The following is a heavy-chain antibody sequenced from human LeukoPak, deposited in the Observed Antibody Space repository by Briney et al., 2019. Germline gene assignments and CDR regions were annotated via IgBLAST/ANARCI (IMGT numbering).Heavy chain of an antibody. D-gene: IGHD4-11*01. CDR1: GGSISSGSYY. V-gene: IGHV4-61*02. J-gene: IGHJ5*02. Sequence: SGTLSLTCTVSGGSISSGSYYWSWIRQPAGKGLEWIGRIYTSGSTNYNPSLKSRVTISVDTSKNQFSLKLSSVTAADTAVYYCASHIRLQGLRPWGQGTLVTVSS. CDR3: ASHIRLQGLRP. CDR2: IYTSGST.